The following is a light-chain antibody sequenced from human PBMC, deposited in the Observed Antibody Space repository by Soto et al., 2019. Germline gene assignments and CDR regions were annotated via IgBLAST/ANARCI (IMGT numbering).Light chain of an antibody. CDR1: QGIRNY. CDR3: QKYGSAPFT. CDR2: AAS. Sequence: DIQMTQSPSSLSASVGDRVTITCRASQGIRNYLAWYQQKPGKVPKLLISAASTLRSGVPSRFSGSGSVTDFTVTVSSLHAEDVATYYCQKYGSAPFTFGPG. V-gene: IGKV1-27*01. J-gene: IGKJ3*01.